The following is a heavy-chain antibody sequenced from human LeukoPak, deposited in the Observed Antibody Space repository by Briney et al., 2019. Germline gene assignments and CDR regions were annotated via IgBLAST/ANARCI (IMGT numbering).Heavy chain of an antibody. CDR3: ARGSRSSGRSYDY. Sequence: ASVKVSCKASGYTFISYAMHWVRQAPGQGLEWMGWINPNSGGTNYAQKFQGWVTMTRDTSISTAYMELSRLRSDDTAVYYCARGSRSSGRSYDYWGQGTLVTVSS. CDR1: GYTFISYA. CDR2: INPNSGGT. V-gene: IGHV1-2*04. D-gene: IGHD6-19*01. J-gene: IGHJ4*02.